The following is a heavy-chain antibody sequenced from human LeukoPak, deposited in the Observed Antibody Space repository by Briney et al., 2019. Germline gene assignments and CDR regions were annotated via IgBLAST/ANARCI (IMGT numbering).Heavy chain of an antibody. Sequence: SETLSLTCAVYGGSFSGYYWSWIRQPPGKGLEWIWEINHSGSTNYNPSLKSRVTISVDTSKNQFSLKLSSVTAADTAVYYCARTSSTSPGGGYYFDYWGQGTLVTVSS. CDR3: ARTSSTSPGGGYYFDY. V-gene: IGHV4-34*01. D-gene: IGHD2-2*01. CDR1: GGSFSGYY. J-gene: IGHJ4*02. CDR2: INHSGST.